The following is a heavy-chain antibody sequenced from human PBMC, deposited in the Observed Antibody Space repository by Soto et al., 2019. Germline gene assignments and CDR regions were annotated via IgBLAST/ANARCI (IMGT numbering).Heavy chain of an antibody. CDR1: GLSLRTTGVG. V-gene: IGHV2-5*02. D-gene: IGHD2-21*02. CDR2: LYWDDDQ. CDR3: VQSRCGGDCLEIYSSHAYNGLDV. Sequence: QVTLKESGPTLVKPTQTLTLTCTVSGLSLRTTGVGVGWVRQPPGKALAWLALLYWDDDQRYSPSLRSRLTIAKDISEKQVVLTMTNRDTVDTATYYCVQSRCGGDCLEIYSSHAYNGLDVWGQGTTVTVSS. J-gene: IGHJ6*02.